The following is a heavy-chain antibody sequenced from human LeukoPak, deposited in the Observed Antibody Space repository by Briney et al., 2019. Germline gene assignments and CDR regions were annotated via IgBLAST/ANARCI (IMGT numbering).Heavy chain of an antibody. V-gene: IGHV4-59*08. CDR3: ATSNYCNGTDV. Sequence: SETLSLTCTVPGGSISNYYWTWIRQPPGKGLEWIGHIYYSGSTNYNPSLKSRVTMSIDTPKRQFSLKLTSVTAADTAVYYCATSNYCNGTDVWGQGTTVTVSS. D-gene: IGHD4-11*01. CDR2: IYYSGST. CDR1: GGSISNYY. J-gene: IGHJ6*02.